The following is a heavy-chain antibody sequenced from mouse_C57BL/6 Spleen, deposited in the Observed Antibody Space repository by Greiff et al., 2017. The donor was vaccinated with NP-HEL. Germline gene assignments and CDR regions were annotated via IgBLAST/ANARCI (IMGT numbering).Heavy chain of an antibody. CDR3: TVYYGNYFDY. J-gene: IGHJ2*01. CDR2: IRLKSDNYAT. Sequence: DVKLVESGGGLVQPGGSMKLSCVASGFTFSNYWMNWVRQSPEKGLEWVAQIRLKSDNYATHYAESVKGRFTISRDDSKSSVYLQMNNLRAEDTGIYYCTVYYGNYFDYWGQGTTLTVSS. CDR1: GFTFSNYW. D-gene: IGHD2-1*01. V-gene: IGHV6-3*01.